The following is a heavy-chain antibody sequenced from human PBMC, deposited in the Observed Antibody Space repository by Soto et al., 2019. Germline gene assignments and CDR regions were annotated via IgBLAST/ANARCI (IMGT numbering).Heavy chain of an antibody. D-gene: IGHD6-6*01. CDR3: ARWSSSSGRYYYYGMDV. Sequence: GGSLRLSCAASGFTFSSYWMSWVRQAPGKGLEWVANIKQDGSEKYYVDSVKGRFTISRDNAKNSLYLQMNSLRAEDTAVYYCARWSSSSGRYYYYGMDVWGQGTTVTVSS. CDR1: GFTFSSYW. J-gene: IGHJ6*02. CDR2: IKQDGSEK. V-gene: IGHV3-7*05.